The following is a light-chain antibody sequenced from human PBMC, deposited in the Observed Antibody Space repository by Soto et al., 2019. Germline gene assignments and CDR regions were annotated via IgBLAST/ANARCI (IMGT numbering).Light chain of an antibody. CDR3: QQYRSWPRT. CDR2: GAS. J-gene: IGKJ1*01. CDR1: QSVDIN. Sequence: EIVLTQSPATLSVSPGERVTLSCRASQSVDINLAWYQQNPGQAPRLLIYGASTRATDMPGRFSGRGAGAEFTLTISSLQSEDFAVYYCQQYRSWPRTFGQGTKVDIK. V-gene: IGKV3-15*01.